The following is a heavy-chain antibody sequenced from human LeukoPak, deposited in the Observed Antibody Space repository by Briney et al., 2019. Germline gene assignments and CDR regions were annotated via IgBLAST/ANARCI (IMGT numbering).Heavy chain of an antibody. V-gene: IGHV4-59*08. CDR2: IYYSGST. J-gene: IGHJ4*02. D-gene: IGHD1-1*01. Sequence: SETLSLTCTVSGGSISSYYWSWIRQPPGKGLEWIGYIYYSGSTNYNPSLKSRVTISVVTSKNQFSLKLSSVTAADTAVYYCARSWRGYYFDYWGQGTLVTVSS. CDR3: ARSWRGYYFDY. CDR1: GGSISSYY.